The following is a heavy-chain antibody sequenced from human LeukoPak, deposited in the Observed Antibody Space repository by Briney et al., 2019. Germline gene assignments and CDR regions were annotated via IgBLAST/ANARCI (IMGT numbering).Heavy chain of an antibody. CDR3: ARGLGLSTVTPRDY. CDR1: GYTFTSYD. CDR2: MNPNSGNT. V-gene: IGHV1-8*01. J-gene: IGHJ4*02. D-gene: IGHD4-17*01. Sequence: ASVKVSCKASGYTFTSYDINWVRQATGQGLEWMGWMNPNSGNTGYAQKFQGRATMTRNTSISTAYMELSSLRSEDTAVYYCARGLGLSTVTPRDYWGQGTLVTVSS.